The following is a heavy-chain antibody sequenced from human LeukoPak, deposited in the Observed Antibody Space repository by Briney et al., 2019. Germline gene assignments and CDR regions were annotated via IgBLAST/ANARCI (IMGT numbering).Heavy chain of an antibody. V-gene: IGHV4-4*07. J-gene: IGHJ5*02. CDR3: ARERLVVVVPAANLNWFDP. D-gene: IGHD2-2*01. Sequence: SETLSLTCTVSGGSISSYYWSWIRQPAGKGLEWIGRICTSGSTNYNPSLKSRVTMSVDTSKTQFSLKLSSVTAADTAVYYCARERLVVVVPAANLNWFDPWGQGTLVTVSS. CDR2: ICTSGST. CDR1: GGSISSYY.